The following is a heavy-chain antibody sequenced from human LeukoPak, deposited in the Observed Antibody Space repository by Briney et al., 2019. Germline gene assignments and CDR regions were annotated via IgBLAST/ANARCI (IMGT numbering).Heavy chain of an antibody. CDR3: ERHDTEYHFDSNGYSFDY. Sequence: SETLSLTCTVSGDSISSTTLYWGWIRQPPGKGLEWIVYIYYSRSTYYSPSLKSRVTISVDTSKNQFSLRLSSVTAADTAVYYCERHDTEYHFDSNGYSFDYWGQGILVTVSS. CDR1: GDSISSTTLY. D-gene: IGHD3-22*01. CDR2: IYYSRST. J-gene: IGHJ4*02. V-gene: IGHV4-39*01.